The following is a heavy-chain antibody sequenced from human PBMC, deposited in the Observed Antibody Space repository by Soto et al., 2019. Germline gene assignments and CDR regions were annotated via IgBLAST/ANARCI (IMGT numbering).Heavy chain of an antibody. CDR2: INPNGGVT. CDR1: GDSFNDYY. D-gene: IGHD5-12*01. V-gene: IGHV1-2*02. CDR3: ARESGGATATLDYYYFYMDV. J-gene: IGHJ6*03. Sequence: QVQLVQSGAEVRKPGASVTVSCRSSGDSFNDYYIHWVRQAPGQGFEWMGWINPNGGVTKYAQKFQGGGNLTRDTSIRTVYMQLSRLRSDDTAVYYCARESGGATATLDYYYFYMDVWGTGTTVTVSS.